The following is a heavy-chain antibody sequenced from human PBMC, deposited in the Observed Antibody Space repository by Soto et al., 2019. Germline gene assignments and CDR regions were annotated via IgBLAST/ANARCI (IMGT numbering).Heavy chain of an antibody. CDR2: INHSGST. D-gene: IGHD6-13*01. V-gene: IGHV4-34*01. CDR3: AITRGAAGSPYDY. J-gene: IGHJ4*02. CDR1: GGSFSGYY. Sequence: SETLSLTCAVYGGSFSGYYWSWIRQPPGKGLEWIGVINHSGSTNYNPSLKSRVTISVDTSKNQFSLKLSSVTAADTAVYYCAITRGAAGSPYDYWGQGTLVTVSS.